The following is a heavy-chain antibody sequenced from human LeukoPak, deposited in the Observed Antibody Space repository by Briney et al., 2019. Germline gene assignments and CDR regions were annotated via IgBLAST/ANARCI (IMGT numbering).Heavy chain of an antibody. V-gene: IGHV1-18*01. J-gene: IGHJ2*01. Sequence: VASVKVSCKASGYTFTSYGISWVRQAPGQGLEWMGWISAYNGNTNYAQKLQGRVTMTTDTSTSTAYMELSRLRSDDTAVYYCARGHQWSSGWYEQNWYFDLWGRGTLVTVSS. D-gene: IGHD6-19*01. CDR1: GYTFTSYG. CDR3: ARGHQWSSGWYEQNWYFDL. CDR2: ISAYNGNT.